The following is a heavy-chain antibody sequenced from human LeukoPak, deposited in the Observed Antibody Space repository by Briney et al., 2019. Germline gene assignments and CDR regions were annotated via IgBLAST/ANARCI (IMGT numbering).Heavy chain of an antibody. V-gene: IGHV3-74*01. D-gene: IGHD5-18*01. CDR2: IKRDGSST. J-gene: IGHJ4*02. CDR1: GFTFSSYW. CDR3: ARDGYSFGHDFDY. Sequence: PGGSLRLSCAASGFTFSSYWMHWVRHTPGKGLVWVSRIKRDGSSTSYADSVKGRFTISRDNAKNTLYLQMNSLRAEDTAVYYCARDGYSFGHDFDYWGQGTLVTVSS.